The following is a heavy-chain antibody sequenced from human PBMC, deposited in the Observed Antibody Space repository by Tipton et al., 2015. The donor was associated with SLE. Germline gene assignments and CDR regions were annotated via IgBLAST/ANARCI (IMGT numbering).Heavy chain of an antibody. Sequence: GSLRLSCAASGFRFSNHGMHWVRQAPGKGLEWVAFTRFDGSKQDYADSVKGRFTISRDNSKNMLYLQMNSLTGEDTGLYYCAKRSPLLDGMDVWGQGTTVTVSS. V-gene: IGHV3-30*02. J-gene: IGHJ6*02. CDR3: AKRSPLLDGMDV. CDR1: GFRFSNHG. CDR2: TRFDGSKQ.